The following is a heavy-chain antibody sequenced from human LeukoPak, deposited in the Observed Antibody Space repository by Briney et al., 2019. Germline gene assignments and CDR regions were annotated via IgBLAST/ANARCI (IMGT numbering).Heavy chain of an antibody. Sequence: GSLRLSCAASGFTFSSYGMHWVRQAPGKGLEWVAVISYDGSNKYYADSVKGRFTISRDNSKNTLYLQMNSLRAGDTAVYYCAKDIRVGATKSDYWGQGTLVTVSS. CDR1: GFTFSSYG. D-gene: IGHD1-26*01. CDR2: ISYDGSNK. CDR3: AKDIRVGATKSDY. V-gene: IGHV3-30*18. J-gene: IGHJ4*02.